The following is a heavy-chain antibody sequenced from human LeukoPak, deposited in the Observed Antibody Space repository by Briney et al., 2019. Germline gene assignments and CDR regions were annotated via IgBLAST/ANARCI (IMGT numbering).Heavy chain of an antibody. CDR1: GFTVSSNY. D-gene: IGHD2-2*01. Sequence: QPGGSLRLSCAASGFTVSSNYMSWVRQAPGKGLEWVSAIYSDGRTYYADSVKGRFTISRDDSKNTLYLQMNSLRAEDTAVYYCARGGEKYHYMYYFDYWGQGTLVTVSS. V-gene: IGHV3-53*01. CDR2: IYSDGRT. J-gene: IGHJ4*02. CDR3: ARGGEKYHYMYYFDY.